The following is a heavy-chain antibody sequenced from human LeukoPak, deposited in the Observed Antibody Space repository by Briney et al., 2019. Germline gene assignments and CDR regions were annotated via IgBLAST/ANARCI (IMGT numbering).Heavy chain of an antibody. CDR2: IYTSGST. CDR1: GGSISSDY. J-gene: IGHJ5*02. D-gene: IGHD2-15*01. V-gene: IGHV4-4*07. Sequence: SETLSLTCTVSGGSISSDYWSWIRQPAGKGLEWIGRIYTSGSTNYNPSLKSRLTLSVDTSKNQFSLKLSSVTAADTAMYYCASPGGSLNWFDPWGPGTLVTVSS. CDR3: ASPGGSLNWFDP.